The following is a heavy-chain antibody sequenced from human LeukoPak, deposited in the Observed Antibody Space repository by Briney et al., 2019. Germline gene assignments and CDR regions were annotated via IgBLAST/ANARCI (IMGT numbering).Heavy chain of an antibody. CDR3: ARGHNWGYYYGNIFFDY. V-gene: IGHV4-59*01. CDR2: IHYTGST. J-gene: IGHJ4*02. Sequence: SETLSLTCTVSGGSISSYYWSWIRQPPRKGLEWIGYIHYTGSTNYNPSLKSRVTISVDTSKNQFSLKLSSVTAADTAVYYCARGHNWGYYYGNIFFDYWGQGTLVTVSS. CDR1: GGSISSYY. D-gene: IGHD3-22*01.